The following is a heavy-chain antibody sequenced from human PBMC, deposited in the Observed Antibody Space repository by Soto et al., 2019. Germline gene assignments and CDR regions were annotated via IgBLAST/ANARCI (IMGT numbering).Heavy chain of an antibody. CDR1: GFTFSNYD. CDR3: VFLTNGTSP. J-gene: IGHJ5*02. Sequence: QVQLVESGGGVVQPGMSLRLSCAASGFTFSNYDIHWVRQAPGKGLEWVTVISHDGSSKYYADSVKGRVTISRDNSENSLYLQMNSLRPEDTGVYYCVFLTNGTSPWGQGTLVTVSS. D-gene: IGHD2-8*01. V-gene: IGHV3-30*03. CDR2: ISHDGSSK.